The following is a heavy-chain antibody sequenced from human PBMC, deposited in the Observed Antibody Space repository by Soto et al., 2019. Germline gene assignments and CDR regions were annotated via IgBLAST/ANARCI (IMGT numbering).Heavy chain of an antibody. Sequence: QVQLVESGGGVVQPGRSLRLSCAASGFTFSSYGMHWVRQAPGKGLEWVAVISYDGSNKYYADSVKGRFTISRDNSKNTLYLQMNSLRAEDTAVYYCAKDQGVAGMLVDYWGQGTLVTVSS. J-gene: IGHJ4*02. CDR3: AKDQGVAGMLVDY. CDR1: GFTFSSYG. CDR2: ISYDGSNK. V-gene: IGHV3-30*18. D-gene: IGHD6-19*01.